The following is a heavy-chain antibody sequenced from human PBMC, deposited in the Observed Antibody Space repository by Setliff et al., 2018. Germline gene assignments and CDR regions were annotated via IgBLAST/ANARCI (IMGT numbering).Heavy chain of an antibody. V-gene: IGHV1-18*01. CDR3: VRGPGPSVVVAIPFDH. J-gene: IGHJ4*02. Sequence: ASVQVSCKTSGSAFITFGMSWVRQAPGQGLEWMGWMSPVYGIANYARKFQGRVTLTADTSTTTAYLELASLRDDDTAVYYCVRGPGPSVVVAIPFDHWGQGSLVTVSS. D-gene: IGHD5-12*01. CDR1: GSAFITFG. CDR2: MSPVYGIA.